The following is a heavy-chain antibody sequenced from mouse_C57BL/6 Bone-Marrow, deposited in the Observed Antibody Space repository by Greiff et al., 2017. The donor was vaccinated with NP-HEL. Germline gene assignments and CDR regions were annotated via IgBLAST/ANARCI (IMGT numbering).Heavy chain of an antibody. Sequence: VKLVESGPELVKPGASVKISCKASGYAFSSSWMNWVKQRPGKGLEWIGRIYPGDGDTNYNGKFKGKATLTADKSSSTAYMPLSSLTSEDSAVYFCARSHENWADYWGQGTTLTVSS. CDR1: GYAFSSSW. V-gene: IGHV1-82*01. CDR2: IYPGDGDT. D-gene: IGHD4-1*01. CDR3: ARSHENWADY. J-gene: IGHJ2*01.